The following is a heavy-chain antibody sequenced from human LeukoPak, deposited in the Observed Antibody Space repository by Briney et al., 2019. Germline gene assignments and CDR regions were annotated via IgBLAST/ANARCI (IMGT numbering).Heavy chain of an antibody. D-gene: IGHD3-3*01. CDR1: GFTFSSYS. V-gene: IGHV3-21*01. CDR2: ISSSSSYI. Sequence: PGGSLRLSCAASGFTFSSYSMNWVRQAPGKGLEWVSSISSSSSYIYYADSVKGRFTISRDNAKNSPYLQMNSLRAEDTAVYYCARALPYYDFWSGSTCFDYWGQGTLVTVSS. CDR3: ARALPYYDFWSGSTCFDY. J-gene: IGHJ4*02.